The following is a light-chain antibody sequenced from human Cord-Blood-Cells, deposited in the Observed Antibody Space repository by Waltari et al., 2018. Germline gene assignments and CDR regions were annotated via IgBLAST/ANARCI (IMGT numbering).Light chain of an antibody. V-gene: IGKV1-39*01. CDR2: AAS. CDR1: QSISSY. CDR3: QQSYSTPPVT. J-gene: IGKJ3*01. Sequence: DIQMTQSPSSLSASVGDRVTITCPASQSISSYLNWYQQKPGKAPKLLIYAASSLQSGVPSRFSGSGSGTDFTLTISSLQPEDFATYYCQQSYSTPPVTFGPGTKVDIK.